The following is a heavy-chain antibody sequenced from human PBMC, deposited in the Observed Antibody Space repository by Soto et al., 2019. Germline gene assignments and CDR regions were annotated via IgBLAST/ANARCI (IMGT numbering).Heavy chain of an antibody. V-gene: IGHV4-30-4*01. CDR3: DRVEVGATLDY. CDR2: IYYSGST. Sequence: PSETLSLTCTVSGGSISSGDYYWSWIRQPPGKGLEWIGYIYYSGSTYYNPSLKSRVTISVDTSKNQFSLKLSSVTAADTAVYYCDRVEVGATLDYWGQGTLVTVSS. CDR1: GGSISSGDYY. J-gene: IGHJ4*02. D-gene: IGHD1-26*01.